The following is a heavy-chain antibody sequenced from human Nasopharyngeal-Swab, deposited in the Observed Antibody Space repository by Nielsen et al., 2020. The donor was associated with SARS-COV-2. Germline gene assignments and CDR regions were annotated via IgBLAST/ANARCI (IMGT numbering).Heavy chain of an antibody. CDR3: VRSSSWYYFDY. D-gene: IGHD6-13*01. V-gene: IGHV4-34*01. CDR2: VNHSGGT. J-gene: IGHJ4*02. CDR1: GWSFSGYY. Sequence: GSLSPSCAVDGWSFSGYYWSWIRQPPGKGLEWIGEVNHSGGTRYNPSLKSRLTISVDKSKNQFSLQLSSVTAADTAVYYCVRSSSWYYFDYWAQGTQVTVSS.